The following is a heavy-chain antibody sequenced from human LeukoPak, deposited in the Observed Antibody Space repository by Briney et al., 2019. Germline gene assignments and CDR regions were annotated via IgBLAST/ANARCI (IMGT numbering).Heavy chain of an antibody. J-gene: IGHJ3*02. V-gene: IGHV3-7*01. D-gene: IGHD6-19*01. CDR1: GFTFSSYW. CDR2: IKQDGSEK. Sequence: PGGSLRLSCAASGFTFSSYWMSWVRQAPGKGLEWVANIKQDGSEKYYVDSVKGRFTISRDNAKNSLYLQMNSLRAEDTAVYYCARDRPRTAVAGTNAFDIWGQGTMVTVSS. CDR3: ARDRPRTAVAGTNAFDI.